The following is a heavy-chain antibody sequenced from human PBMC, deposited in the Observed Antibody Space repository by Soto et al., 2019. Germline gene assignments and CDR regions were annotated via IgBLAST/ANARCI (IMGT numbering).Heavy chain of an antibody. D-gene: IGHD3-10*01. CDR1: GVSISDSHW. V-gene: IGHV4-4*02. CDR3: AMRTYYYGSGSYKGFDP. CDR2: VYQTGNT. J-gene: IGHJ5*02. Sequence: PSETLSLTCTVSGVSISDSHWWSWVRQPPGKGLEWIGEVYQTGNTNYNPSLRSRVTVSVDKSNNQFSLKVNSVTAADTAVYYCAMRTYYYGSGSYKGFDPWGQGALVTVSS.